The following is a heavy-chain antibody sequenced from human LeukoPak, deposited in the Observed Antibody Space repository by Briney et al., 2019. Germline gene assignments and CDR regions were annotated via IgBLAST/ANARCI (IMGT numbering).Heavy chain of an antibody. CDR2: ISSSSHSI. D-gene: IGHD1-1*01. Sequence: PGGSLRLSCAASGFAFSNYNMNWVRQAPGKGLEWVSYISSSSHSIYYADSVKGRFTVSRDNAQDSLYLQMNSLRAEDTAVYYCARDPLDVPAVSTNLARAFDIWGQGTMVTVSS. CDR1: GFAFSNYN. V-gene: IGHV3-48*01. CDR3: ARDPLDVPAVSTNLARAFDI. J-gene: IGHJ3*02.